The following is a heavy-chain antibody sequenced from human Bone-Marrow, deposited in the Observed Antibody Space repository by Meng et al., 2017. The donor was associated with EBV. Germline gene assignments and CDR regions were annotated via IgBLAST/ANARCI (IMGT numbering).Heavy chain of an antibody. CDR3: ARGDDSSGLDY. Sequence: QRQASGFGLVKPSQTLSLTWVFSGGSIASGGYSWSWIRQPPGKGLEWIGYIYHSGSTSYNPSLKSRVTISVDRSKNQFSLKVNSVTAADTAVYYCARGDDSSGLDYWGQGTLVTVSS. CDR1: GGSIASGGYS. CDR2: IYHSGST. J-gene: IGHJ4*02. D-gene: IGHD3-22*01. V-gene: IGHV4-30-2*01.